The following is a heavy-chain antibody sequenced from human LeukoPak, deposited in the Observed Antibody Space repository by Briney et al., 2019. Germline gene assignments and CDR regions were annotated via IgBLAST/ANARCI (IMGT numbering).Heavy chain of an antibody. CDR2: IYYSGST. Sequence: SETLSLTCAVYGGSFSGYYWSWIRQPPGKGLEWIGYIYYSGSTNYNPSLKSRVTISVDTSKNQFSLKLSSVTAADTAVYYCARAEWEYYFDYWGQGTLVTVSS. J-gene: IGHJ4*02. D-gene: IGHD1-26*01. CDR3: ARAEWEYYFDY. CDR1: GGSFSGYY. V-gene: IGHV4-59*01.